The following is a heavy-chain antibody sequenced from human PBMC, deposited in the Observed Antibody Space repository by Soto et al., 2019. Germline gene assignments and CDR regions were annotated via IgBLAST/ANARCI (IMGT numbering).Heavy chain of an antibody. D-gene: IGHD1-1*01. J-gene: IGHJ5*02. V-gene: IGHV3-21*01. CDR2: ISSSSDYI. CDR3: ASGGTTGKTATNWFDP. CDR1: GFTFSTYS. Sequence: EVQLVESGGGLVKPGGSLRLSCAASGFTFSTYSMNWVRQAPGKGLEWVSSISSSSDYIYYADSVKGRFTISRDNAKNSLYLQMNSLSDEDTAVYYCASGGTTGKTATNWFDPWGQGTLVTVSS.